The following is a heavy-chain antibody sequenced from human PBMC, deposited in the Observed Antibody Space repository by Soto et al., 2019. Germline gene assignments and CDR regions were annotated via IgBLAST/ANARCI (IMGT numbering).Heavy chain of an antibody. J-gene: IGHJ4*02. CDR3: ARGLHCSGGSCVFDY. CDR2: ISSSSSYI. CDR1: GFTFSSYS. Sequence: EVQLVESGGGLVKPGGSLRLSCAASGFTFSSYSMNWVRQAPGKGLEWVSSISSSSSYIYYADSVKDRFTISRDNAKNSLYLQMNSLRAEDTAVYYCARGLHCSGGSCVFDYWGQGTRVTVSS. V-gene: IGHV3-21*01. D-gene: IGHD2-15*01.